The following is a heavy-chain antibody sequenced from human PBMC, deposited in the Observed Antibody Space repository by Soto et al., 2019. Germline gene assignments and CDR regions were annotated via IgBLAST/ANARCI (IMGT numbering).Heavy chain of an antibody. V-gene: IGHV4-59*08. CDR3: ARYRYGPPTDPFDI. CDR1: GGSISSYY. J-gene: IGHJ3*02. CDR2: IYYSGST. D-gene: IGHD5-18*01. Sequence: QVQLQESGPGLVKPSETLSLTCTVSGGSISSYYWSWIRQPPGKELEWIGYIYYSGSTNYNPSLKSRVTISVDTSKNQFSLKLRSVTAGDTAVYYCARYRYGPPTDPFDIWGQGTRVTVSS.